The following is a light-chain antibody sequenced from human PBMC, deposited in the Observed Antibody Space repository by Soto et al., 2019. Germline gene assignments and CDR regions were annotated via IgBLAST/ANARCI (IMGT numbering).Light chain of an antibody. J-gene: IGKJ1*01. CDR2: KAS. CDR3: QQYNDYSWT. CDR1: QSISAW. Sequence: DIQMTQSPSTLSASVGDRVSINCRASQSISAWLAWYQQKPGKAPRLLIYKASTLEIGVQSRFSGSGSGTEFTLTISSLQPDDVATYYCQQYNDYSWTFGQGTKVEIK. V-gene: IGKV1-5*03.